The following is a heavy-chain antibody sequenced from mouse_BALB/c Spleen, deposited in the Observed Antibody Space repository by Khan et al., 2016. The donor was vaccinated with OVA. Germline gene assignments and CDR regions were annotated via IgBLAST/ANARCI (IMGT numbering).Heavy chain of an antibody. Sequence: EVQLQESGPGLVKPSQSLSLTCTVTGYSITSGYAWNWIRQFPGNKLEWMGYISYSGGTSYNPSLKSRISITRDTSKKQFFLQLNSVTTEDTATYYCARGNYYGYYFDYWGQGTPLTVSS. D-gene: IGHD1-1*01. CDR3: ARGNYYGYYFDY. V-gene: IGHV3-2*02. J-gene: IGHJ2*01. CDR2: ISYSGGT. CDR1: GYSITSGYA.